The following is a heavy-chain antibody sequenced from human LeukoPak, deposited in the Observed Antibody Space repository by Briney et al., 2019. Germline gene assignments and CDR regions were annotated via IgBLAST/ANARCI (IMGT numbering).Heavy chain of an antibody. J-gene: IGHJ6*03. V-gene: IGHV4-34*01. CDR3: ARGAADRNNYYYYIDV. CDR1: GGSFNTYY. D-gene: IGHD1/OR15-1a*01. Sequence: PSETLSLTCAVYGGSFNTYYWNWIRQSPGKGLEWIGEINHTGTTNYNSSLKSRFTISVDTSKNQFSLKLTSVTAADTAVYYCARGAADRNNYYYYIDVWGKGTTVTVSS. CDR2: INHTGTT.